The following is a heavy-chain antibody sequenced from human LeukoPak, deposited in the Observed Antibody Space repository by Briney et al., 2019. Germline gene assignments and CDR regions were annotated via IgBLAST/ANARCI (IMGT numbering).Heavy chain of an antibody. CDR2: INTRMGNP. CDR1: GYDFNKYA. J-gene: IGHJ4*02. CDR3: ARVVDTYGYKVWDL. D-gene: IGHD5-18*01. V-gene: IGHV7-4-1*02. Sequence: GASVKVSCKASGYDFNKYAMNWVRQTPGQGPEWMGWINTRMGNPAYAQGFIGRFVFSLDTSVSTAYLEINNLRAEDSAMYYCARVVDTYGYKVWDLWGQGTLITVAS.